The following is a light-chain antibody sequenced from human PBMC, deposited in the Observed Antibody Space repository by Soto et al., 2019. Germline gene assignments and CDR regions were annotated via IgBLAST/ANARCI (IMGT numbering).Light chain of an antibody. V-gene: IGKV3-20*01. CDR1: ETVNNNF. Sequence: DIVLTQSPGTLSLSPGERATLFCRASETVNNNFLGWYQQKPGQAPRLLIFAASRRATGIPDRFSGSGSGTDFTLTISRLEPEDFGVYYCQQYGSSPPYTFGQGTKLEIK. CDR2: AAS. CDR3: QQYGSSPPYT. J-gene: IGKJ2*01.